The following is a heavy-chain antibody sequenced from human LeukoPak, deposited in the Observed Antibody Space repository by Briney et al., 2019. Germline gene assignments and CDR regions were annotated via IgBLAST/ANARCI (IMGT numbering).Heavy chain of an antibody. CDR1: GGSISIPSYS. J-gene: IGHJ4*02. Sequence: SETLSLTCTVSGGSISIPSYSWGWVRQPPGKGLEWIGAIYYSESAYYNPSLKSRVTISVDTSKNQFSLNLTSVTAADTAVYYCARDRGTYCGGDCSQYYFDYWGQGTLVTVSS. CDR2: IYYSESA. CDR3: ARDRGTYCGGDCSQYYFDY. D-gene: IGHD2-21*01. V-gene: IGHV4-39*02.